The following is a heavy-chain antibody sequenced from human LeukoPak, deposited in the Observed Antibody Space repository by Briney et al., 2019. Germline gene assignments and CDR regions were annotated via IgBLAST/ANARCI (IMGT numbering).Heavy chain of an antibody. V-gene: IGHV4-39*01. Sequence: SETLSLTCTVSGGSISSSSYYWGWIRQPPGKGLEWIGSIYYSGSTYYNPSLKSRVTISVDTSKNQFSLNLRSVTAADTAVYYCARRRTRGYSGYDKGKNYYYYMDVWGKGTTVTISS. CDR3: ARRRTRGYSGYDKGKNYYYYMDV. CDR2: IYYSGST. CDR1: GGSISSSSYY. J-gene: IGHJ6*03. D-gene: IGHD5-12*01.